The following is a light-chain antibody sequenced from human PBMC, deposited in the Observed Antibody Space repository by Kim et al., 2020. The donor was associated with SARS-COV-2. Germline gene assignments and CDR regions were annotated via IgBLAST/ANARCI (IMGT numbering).Light chain of an antibody. CDR2: DAS. CDR3: QEYKSDSWT. J-gene: IGKJ1*01. V-gene: IGKV1-5*01. Sequence: DIQMTQSPSTLSASVGDRVTITCRASQSINIWLAWYQQKPEKAPNLLIYDASNLETGVPSRFSGSGSGTQFTLTISSLQPDDFATYYCQEYKSDSWTFGQGTKLDIK. CDR1: QSINIW.